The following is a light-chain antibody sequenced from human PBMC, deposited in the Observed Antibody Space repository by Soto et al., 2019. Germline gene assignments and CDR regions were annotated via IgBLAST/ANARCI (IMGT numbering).Light chain of an antibody. J-gene: IGKJ1*01. CDR1: QTSSRW. V-gene: IGKV1-5*03. Sequence: DLPRTQSPSTLSGSVGDRVTITGRASQTSSRWLAWYPPKPCKAPNLLIYKASTLKSGVPSSFSGSGSGTEFTLTINSLQPDDFATYYCQHYNSYSEAFGQGTKVDIK. CDR3: QHYNSYSEA. CDR2: KAS.